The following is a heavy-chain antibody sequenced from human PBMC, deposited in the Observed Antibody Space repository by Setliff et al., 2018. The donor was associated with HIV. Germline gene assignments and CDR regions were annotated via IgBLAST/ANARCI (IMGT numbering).Heavy chain of an antibody. J-gene: IGHJ5*02. CDR2: IIPIFGTT. CDR3: ARDFGGYCSSMSCPGLFDP. V-gene: IGHV1-69*05. D-gene: IGHD2-2*01. Sequence: ASVKVSCKASGGTFSSYAISWVRQAPGQGLEWVGGIIPIFGTTNYAQKFQGRVTITTHESTSTAYMELSSLRSEDTAVYYCARDFGGYCSSMSCPGLFDPWGQGTLVTVSS. CDR1: GGTFSSYA.